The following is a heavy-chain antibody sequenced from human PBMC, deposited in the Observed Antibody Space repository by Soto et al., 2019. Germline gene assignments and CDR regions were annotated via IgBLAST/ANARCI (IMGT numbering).Heavy chain of an antibody. V-gene: IGHV3-23*01. CDR2: ISGSGGST. CDR1: GFTFSSYA. J-gene: IGHJ4*02. Sequence: EVQLLESGGGLVQPGGSLRLSCAASGFTFSSYAMSWVRQAPGKGLEWVSAISGSGGSTYYADSVKGRFIISRDNSKNTLYLQMNSLRAGDTAVYYCAKGGKNSVTTFDYWGQGTLVTVSS. D-gene: IGHD4-17*01. CDR3: AKGGKNSVTTFDY.